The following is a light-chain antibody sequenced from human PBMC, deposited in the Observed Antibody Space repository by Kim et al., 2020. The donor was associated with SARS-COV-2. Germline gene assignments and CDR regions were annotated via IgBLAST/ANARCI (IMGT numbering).Light chain of an antibody. CDR2: RAS. Sequence: SVSPGERATPSCRASQSLSGNLAWYQQKPGQAPRLLIYRASTRAAVVPDRFSGTGSATDFTLTISSLQSEDFALYYCHQYNTWHTFGQGTKVDIK. V-gene: IGKV3-15*01. J-gene: IGKJ2*01. CDR1: QSLSGN. CDR3: HQYNTWHT.